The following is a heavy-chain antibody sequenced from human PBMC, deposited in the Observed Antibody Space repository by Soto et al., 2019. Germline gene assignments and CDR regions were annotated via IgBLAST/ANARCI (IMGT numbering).Heavy chain of an antibody. D-gene: IGHD3-3*01. V-gene: IGHV3-64D*06. CDR1: GCTLSSYA. CDR3: VKDYCAAFCSRSSYFDY. CDR2: ISSNGGST. Sequence: PGGSLRLSCSASGCTLSSYARHWVRQAPGKGLEYVSAISSNGGSTYYADSVKGRFTISRDNSKNTLYLQMSSLRAEDTAVYYCVKDYCAAFCSRSSYFDYWGQGTLVTVSS. J-gene: IGHJ4*02.